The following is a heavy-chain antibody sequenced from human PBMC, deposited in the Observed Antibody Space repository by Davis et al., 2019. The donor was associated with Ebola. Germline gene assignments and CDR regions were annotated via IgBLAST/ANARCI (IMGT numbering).Heavy chain of an antibody. CDR1: GGTFSSYT. CDR3: ARRGYYYDSSGYYYAGAFDI. D-gene: IGHD3-22*01. CDR2: IIPILGIA. J-gene: IGHJ3*02. V-gene: IGHV1-69*02. Sequence: AASVKVSCKASGGTFSSYTISWVRQAPGQGLEWMGKIIPILGIANYAQKFQGRVTITADKSTSTGYMELSSLRSGDTAVYYCARRGYYYDSSGYYYAGAFDIWGQGTMVTVSS.